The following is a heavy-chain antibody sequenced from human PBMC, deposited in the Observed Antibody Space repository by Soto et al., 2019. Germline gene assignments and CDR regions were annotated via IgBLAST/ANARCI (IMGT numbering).Heavy chain of an antibody. J-gene: IGHJ6*02. Sequence: SVKVSCKASGGTFSSYAISWVRQAPGQGLEWMGGIIPIFGTANYAQKFQGRVTITADESTSTAYMELSSLRSEDTAVYYCARVGFWSGYYTYGMDVWGQGTKVTVSS. CDR1: GGTFSSYA. V-gene: IGHV1-69*13. D-gene: IGHD3-3*01. CDR3: ARVGFWSGYYTYGMDV. CDR2: IIPIFGTA.